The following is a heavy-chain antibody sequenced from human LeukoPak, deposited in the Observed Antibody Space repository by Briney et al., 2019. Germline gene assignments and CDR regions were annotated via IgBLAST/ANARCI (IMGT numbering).Heavy chain of an antibody. CDR3: ARRSRGWLDP. Sequence: GGSLRLSCAAPGLSLSTNTLNWVRQAPGKGLEWVSYIGSSGSLIFYADSVKGRFTISRDNAKNSLYLQMNSLRAEDTALYYCARRSRGWLDPWGQGTLVTVSS. D-gene: IGHD1-26*01. J-gene: IGHJ5*02. CDR1: GLSLSTNT. CDR2: IGSSGSLI. V-gene: IGHV3-48*03.